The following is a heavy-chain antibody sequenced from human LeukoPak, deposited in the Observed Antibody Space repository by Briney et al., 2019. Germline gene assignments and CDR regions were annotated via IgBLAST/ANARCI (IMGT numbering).Heavy chain of an antibody. J-gene: IGHJ4*02. Sequence: PSQTLSLTCTVSGYSISSGYYWGWIRQPPGKGLEWIGSIYHSGSSYYNPSLKSRVTISEDTSENQFSLKLGSVTAADTAVYYCARDFDYYGSGSYFWGQGTLVTVSS. V-gene: IGHV4-38-2*02. CDR2: IYHSGSS. D-gene: IGHD3-10*01. CDR1: GYSISSGYY. CDR3: ARDFDYYGSGSYF.